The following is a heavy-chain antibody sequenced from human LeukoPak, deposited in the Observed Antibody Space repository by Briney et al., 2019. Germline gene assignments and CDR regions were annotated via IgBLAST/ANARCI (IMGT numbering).Heavy chain of an antibody. V-gene: IGHV3-53*01. D-gene: IGHD6-19*01. Sequence: GGSLRLSCAASGFTVSSNYMSWGRQAPGKGLEWVSVIYSGGSTYYADSVKGRFTISRDNSKNTLYLQMNSLKAESTGVYYRARAALAAVDSYYFDSWGQGTLVTVSS. J-gene: IGHJ4*02. CDR3: ARAALAAVDSYYFDS. CDR1: GFTVSSNY. CDR2: IYSGGST.